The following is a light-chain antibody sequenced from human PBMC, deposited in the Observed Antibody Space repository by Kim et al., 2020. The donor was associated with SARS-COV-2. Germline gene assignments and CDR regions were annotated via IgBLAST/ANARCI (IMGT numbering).Light chain of an antibody. CDR2: GAY. Sequence: EIVLTQSPGTLSLSPGERATLSCRASQSITSNLAWYHQKPGQAPRLLIYGAYTRATGIPDRFSGSGSGTDFSLTISRVEPEDFAVYYCQVYGGSHHFVTFGQGTRLEIK. J-gene: IGKJ5*01. CDR1: QSITSN. V-gene: IGKV3-20*01. CDR3: QVYGGSHHFVT.